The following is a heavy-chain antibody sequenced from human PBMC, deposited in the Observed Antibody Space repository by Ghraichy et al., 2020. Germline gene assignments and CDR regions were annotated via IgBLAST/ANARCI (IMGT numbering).Heavy chain of an antibody. Sequence: GGSLRLSCAASGFTFSSYGMHWVRQAPGKGLEWVAVIWYDGSNKYYADSVKGRFTISRDNSKNTLYLQMKSLRAEDTAVYYCARGGHYYDSSAYFGCDYWGQGTLVTVSS. J-gene: IGHJ4*02. V-gene: IGHV3-33*01. CDR2: IWYDGSNK. CDR1: GFTFSSYG. CDR3: ARGGHYYDSSAYFGCDY. D-gene: IGHD3-22*01.